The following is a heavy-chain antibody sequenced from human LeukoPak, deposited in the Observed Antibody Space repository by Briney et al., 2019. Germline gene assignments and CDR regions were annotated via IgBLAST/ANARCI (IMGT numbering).Heavy chain of an antibody. CDR1: GYSFTSYW. CDR3: AGGGDFWSTYYKGNFDY. V-gene: IGHV5-51*01. D-gene: IGHD3-3*01. Sequence: GESLKISCKGSGYSFTSYWIGWVRQMPGKGVEWMGIIYPGDSDTRYSPSFQGQVTISADKSITPAYLQWSRLEASDTAMYYCAGGGDFWSTYYKGNFDYWGQGTLVTVSS. J-gene: IGHJ4*02. CDR2: IYPGDSDT.